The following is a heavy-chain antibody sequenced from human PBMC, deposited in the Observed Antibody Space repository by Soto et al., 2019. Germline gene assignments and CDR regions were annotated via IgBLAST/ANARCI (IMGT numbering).Heavy chain of an antibody. V-gene: IGHV3-30*18. CDR3: AKDLIAAVKFYFDY. CDR1: GFTFSSYG. CDR2: ISYDGSNK. Sequence: GGSLRLSCAASGFTFSSYGMHWVRQAPGKGLEWVAVISYDGSNKYYADSVKGRFTISRDNSKNTLYLQMNSLRAEDTAVYYCAKDLIAAVKFYFDYWGQGTLVPSPQ. J-gene: IGHJ4*02. D-gene: IGHD6-13*01.